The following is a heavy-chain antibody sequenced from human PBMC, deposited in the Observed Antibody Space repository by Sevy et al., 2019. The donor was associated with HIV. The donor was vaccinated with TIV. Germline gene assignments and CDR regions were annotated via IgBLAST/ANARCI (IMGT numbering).Heavy chain of an antibody. V-gene: IGHV3-7*04. D-gene: IGHD2-15*01. CDR1: GFTFSSYW. CDR3: ARGYSPSGGGGMDV. J-gene: IGHJ6*02. CDR2: IKQDGGQK. Sequence: GGSLRLSCAASGFTFSSYWMTWVRQAPGKGLEWVANIKQDGGQKFYVDSVKGRFTISRDNAKNSLYLQMNSLRTEDTAVYSCARGYSPSGGGGMDVWGQGTTVTVSS.